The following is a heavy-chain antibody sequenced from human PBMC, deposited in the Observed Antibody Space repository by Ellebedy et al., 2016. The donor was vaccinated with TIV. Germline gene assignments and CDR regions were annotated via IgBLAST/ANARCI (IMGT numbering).Heavy chain of an antibody. J-gene: IGHJ6*02. V-gene: IGHV5-51*01. CDR2: IYPGDSDT. CDR3: ARQRVDTAGYYGMDV. CDR1: GYSFTSYW. Sequence: GESLKISCKGSGYSFTSYWSGWVRQMPGKGLEWMGIIYPGDSDTRYSPSFQGQVTISADKSISTAYLQWSSLKASDTAMYYCARQRVDTAGYYGMDVWGQGTTVTVSS. D-gene: IGHD5-18*01.